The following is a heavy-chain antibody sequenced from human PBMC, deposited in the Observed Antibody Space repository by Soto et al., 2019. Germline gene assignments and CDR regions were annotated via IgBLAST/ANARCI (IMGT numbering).Heavy chain of an antibody. V-gene: IGHV3-30*03. Sequence: QVQLVESGGGVVQPGRSLRLSCAVSGFTVSTYGMHWVRQAPGKGLEWVAVISRDGGTKYYADSVKGRFTISRDNSRNTLFLEMNSLSGDDVAVYYCTGEVASGYWGLGTLVTVSS. J-gene: IGHJ4*02. CDR2: ISRDGGTK. CDR3: TGEVASGY. D-gene: IGHD2-8*02. CDR1: GFTVSTYG.